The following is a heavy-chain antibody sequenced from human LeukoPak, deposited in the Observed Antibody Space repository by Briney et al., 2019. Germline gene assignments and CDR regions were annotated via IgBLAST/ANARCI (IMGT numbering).Heavy chain of an antibody. J-gene: IGHJ4*02. V-gene: IGHV4-34*01. D-gene: IGHD2-15*01. Sequence: SETLSLTCAAYGGSFSGYYWSWIRQPPGKGLEWLGEINHSGSTNYNPSLKSRGTISVDPSKNQISIKLCSVTAADTAVYYCARGSLDCTGGSCYPIVDYGGQGTLVTVSS. CDR3: ARGSLDCTGGSCYPIVDY. CDR1: GGSFSGYY. CDR2: INHSGST.